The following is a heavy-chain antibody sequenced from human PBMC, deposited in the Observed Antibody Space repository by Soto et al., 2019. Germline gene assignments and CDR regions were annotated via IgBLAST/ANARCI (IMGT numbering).Heavy chain of an antibody. CDR3: ARPYYCGSGTYYFDY. V-gene: IGHV1-3*01. Sequence: QVQLVQSGAEVKKPGASVQVSCKASGYTFTSYAMHWVRQAPGQRLEWMGWINAGNGNTKYSQKFQGRVTITRDTSASTAYMELSSLRSEDTAVYYCARPYYCGSGTYYFDYWGQGTLVTVSS. CDR1: GYTFTSYA. D-gene: IGHD3-10*01. J-gene: IGHJ4*02. CDR2: INAGNGNT.